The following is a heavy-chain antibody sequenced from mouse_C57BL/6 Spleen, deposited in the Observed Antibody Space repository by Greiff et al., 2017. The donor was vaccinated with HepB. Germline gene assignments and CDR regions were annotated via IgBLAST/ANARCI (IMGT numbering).Heavy chain of an antibody. CDR1: GYTFTSYW. J-gene: IGHJ1*03. CDR2: IYPSDSET. V-gene: IGHV1-61*01. D-gene: IGHD4-1*01. Sequence: QVQLQQPGAELVRPGSSVKLSCKASGYTFTSYWMDWVKQRPGQGLEWIGNIYPSDSETHYNQKFKDKATLTVDKSSSTAYMQLSSLTSEDSAVYYCARESPQTGPLRYFDVWGTGTTVTVSS. CDR3: ARESPQTGPLRYFDV.